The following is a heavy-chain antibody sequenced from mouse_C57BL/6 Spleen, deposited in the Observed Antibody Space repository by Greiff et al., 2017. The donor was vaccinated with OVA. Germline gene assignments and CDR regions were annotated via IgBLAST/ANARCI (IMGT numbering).Heavy chain of an antibody. Sequence: EVKLVESGGGLVKPGGSLKLSCAASGFTFSDYGMHWVRQAPEKGLEWVAYISSGSSTIYYADTVKGRFTISRDNAKNTLFLQMTSLRSEDTAMYYCARNSLITTVVASYYFDDWGQGTTLTVSS. J-gene: IGHJ2*01. D-gene: IGHD1-1*01. V-gene: IGHV5-17*01. CDR2: ISSGSSTI. CDR1: GFTFSDYG. CDR3: ARNSLITTVVASYYFDD.